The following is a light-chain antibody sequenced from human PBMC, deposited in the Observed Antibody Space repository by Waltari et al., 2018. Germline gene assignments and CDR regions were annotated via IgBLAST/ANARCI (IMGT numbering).Light chain of an antibody. Sequence: SSELTQDPAASVALGQTVTITCQGDSLRNYFANWYQQKPGQAPVLVLYDRNNRPSGIPDRFSASRSGDTASLTITGAQAEDEADYYCNSRENNNKYIFVFGSGTKVSVL. J-gene: IGLJ1*01. CDR1: SLRNYF. V-gene: IGLV3-19*01. CDR2: DRN. CDR3: NSRENNNKYIFV.